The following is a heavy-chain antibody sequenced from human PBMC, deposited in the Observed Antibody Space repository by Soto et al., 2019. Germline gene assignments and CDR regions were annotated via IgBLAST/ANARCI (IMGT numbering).Heavy chain of an antibody. CDR3: ARWRPVSGPYYFDY. J-gene: IGHJ4*02. CDR1: RGTFSSYA. CDR2: IIPIFGTA. Sequence: QVQLVQSGAEVKKPGSSVKVSCKASRGTFSSYAISWVRQAPGQGLEWMGGIIPIFGTANYAQKFQGRVTITADESTSTAYMELSSLRSEDTAVYYCARWRPVSGPYYFDYGGQGTLVTVSS. V-gene: IGHV1-69*12. D-gene: IGHD5-12*01.